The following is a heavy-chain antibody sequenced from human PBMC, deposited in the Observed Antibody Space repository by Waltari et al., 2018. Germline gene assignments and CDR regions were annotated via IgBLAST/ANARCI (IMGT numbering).Heavy chain of an antibody. V-gene: IGHV4-34*01. CDR1: GGSFSGYY. CDR3: ARGYCSGGSCSSWIQLWKTTLIDY. J-gene: IGHJ4*02. D-gene: IGHD2-15*01. CDR2: INHSGST. Sequence: QVQLQQWGAGLLKPSETLSLTCAVYGGSFSGYYWSWYRQPPGKGLDGLGEINHSGSTNYNPSLKSRVTISVDTSKNQFSLKLSSVTAADTAVYYCARGYCSGGSCSSWIQLWKTTLIDYWGQGTLVTVSS.